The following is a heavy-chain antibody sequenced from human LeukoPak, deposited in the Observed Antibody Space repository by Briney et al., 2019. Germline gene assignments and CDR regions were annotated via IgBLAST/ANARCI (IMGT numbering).Heavy chain of an antibody. CDR2: IYYSGST. CDR3: ARRMFRGVIIHNWFDP. J-gene: IGHJ5*02. V-gene: IGHV4-59*05. Sequence: SETLSLTCTVSGDSISSYYWSWTRQPPGKGLEWIGSIYYSGSTYYNPSLKSRVTISVDTSKNQFSLKLSSVTAADTAVYYCARRMFRGVIIHNWFDPWGQGTLVTVSS. D-gene: IGHD3-10*01. CDR1: GDSISSYY.